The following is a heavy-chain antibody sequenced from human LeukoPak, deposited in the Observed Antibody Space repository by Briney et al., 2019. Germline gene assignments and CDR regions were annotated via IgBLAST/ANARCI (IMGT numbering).Heavy chain of an antibody. D-gene: IGHD3-10*01. J-gene: IGHJ4*02. Sequence: SETLSLTCTVSGGSISSYYWSWIRQPPGKGLEWIGYIYYSGSTNYNPSLKSRVTISVDTSKNQFSLKLSSVTAADTAVYYCARGPLLVLWFRELPYYFDYWGQGTLVTVSS. V-gene: IGHV4-59*01. CDR1: GGSISSYY. CDR3: ARGPLLVLWFRELPYYFDY. CDR2: IYYSGST.